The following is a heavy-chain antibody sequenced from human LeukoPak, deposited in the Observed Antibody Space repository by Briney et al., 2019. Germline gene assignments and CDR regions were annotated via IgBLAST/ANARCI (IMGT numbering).Heavy chain of an antibody. V-gene: IGHV1-18*01. CDR3: ARLLFGSGSKPHQRNGIWFDP. CDR1: GYTFTSYG. J-gene: IGHJ5*02. Sequence: ASVKVSCKASGYTFTSYGISWVRQAPGQGLEWMGWISAYNGNTNYAQKLQGRVTMTTDTSTSTAYMELRSLRSDDTAVYYCARLLFGSGSKPHQRNGIWFDPWGQGTLVTVSS. CDR2: ISAYNGNT. D-gene: IGHD3-10*01.